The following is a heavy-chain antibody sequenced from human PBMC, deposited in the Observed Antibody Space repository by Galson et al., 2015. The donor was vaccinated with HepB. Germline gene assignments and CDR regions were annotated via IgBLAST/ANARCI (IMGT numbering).Heavy chain of an antibody. Sequence: SVKVSCKASGYIFSSYAINWVRQAPGQGLEWMGWINSNTGNPTYVQGFTGRFVFSLDTSVSTAYLQISSLKAEDTAVYYCARSPWTSYYSESSGFFFDYWGQGTLVTVSS. J-gene: IGHJ4*02. D-gene: IGHD3-22*01. CDR3: ARSPWTSYYSESSGFFFDY. CDR2: INSNTGNP. V-gene: IGHV7-4-1*02. CDR1: GYIFSSYA.